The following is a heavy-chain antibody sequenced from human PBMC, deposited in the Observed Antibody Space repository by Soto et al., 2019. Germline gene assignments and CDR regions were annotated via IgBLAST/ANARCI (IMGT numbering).Heavy chain of an antibody. Sequence: PSETLSLTCTVSGVSISNTSYYWGWIRQSPGKGLGWIGTIYYSGKTYYHPALKSRVTISVDTSNNRFSLKLSSVTAADTAVYYCARHGSYWGRGTLVTVSS. CDR3: ARHGSY. CDR2: IYYSGKT. V-gene: IGHV4-39*01. J-gene: IGHJ4*02. CDR1: GVSISNTSYY.